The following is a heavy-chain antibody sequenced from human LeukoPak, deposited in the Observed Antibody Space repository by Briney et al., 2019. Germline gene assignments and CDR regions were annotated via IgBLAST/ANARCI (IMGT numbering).Heavy chain of an antibody. Sequence: GGSLRLSCAASGFTFNRYSLTWVRQSPGKGLEWVANIKEDGSETSYVDSVTGRFTISRDNAQNSLYLQMNSLRVEDTAVYYCARLGPTPFDYWGQGTLVTVSS. D-gene: IGHD3-16*01. CDR1: GFTFNRYS. CDR2: IKEDGSET. CDR3: ARLGPTPFDY. J-gene: IGHJ4*02. V-gene: IGHV3-7*03.